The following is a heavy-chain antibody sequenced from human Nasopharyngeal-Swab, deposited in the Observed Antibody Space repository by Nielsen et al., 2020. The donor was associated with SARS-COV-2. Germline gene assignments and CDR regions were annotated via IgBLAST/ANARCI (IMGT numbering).Heavy chain of an antibody. CDR2: IIPCSGGT. Sequence: ASAKVSCKASGYTFNNYYIHSLRHPPAPWLLCFVFIIPCSGGTTYAQKFQGRVTMTRDTSTSTVFMDLSSLRSEETAVYYCARRGRCSGSSCDMDVWGQGTTVNV. D-gene: IGHD2-2*01. CDR3: ARRGRCSGSSCDMDV. CDR1: GYTFNNYY. J-gene: IGHJ6*01. V-gene: IGHV1-46*02.